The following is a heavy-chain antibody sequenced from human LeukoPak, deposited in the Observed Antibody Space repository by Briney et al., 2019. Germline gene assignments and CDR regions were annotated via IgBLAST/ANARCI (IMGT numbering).Heavy chain of an antibody. CDR1: GFTFSDYY. CDR2: ISSSGSTI. CDR3: ARDGGTPFYYMDV. Sequence: GGSLRLSCAASGFTFSDYYMSWIRQAPGKGLEWVSYISSSGSTIYYADSVKGRFTISRDNSKNTLYLQMGSLRAEDMAVYYCARDGGTPFYYMDVWGKGTTVTISS. D-gene: IGHD3-16*01. V-gene: IGHV3-11*04. J-gene: IGHJ6*03.